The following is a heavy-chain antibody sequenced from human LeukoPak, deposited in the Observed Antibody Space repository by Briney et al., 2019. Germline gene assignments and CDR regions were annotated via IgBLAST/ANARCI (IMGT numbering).Heavy chain of an antibody. CDR2: ISYDGSNK. Sequence: PGGSLRLSCAASGFTFSSYAMHWVRQAPGKGLEWVAVISYDGSNKYYADSVKGRFTISRDNSKNTLYLQMNSLRAEDTAVYYCARGVTMVRSYFDYWGQGTLVTASS. CDR3: ARGVTMVRSYFDY. J-gene: IGHJ4*02. V-gene: IGHV3-30-3*01. CDR1: GFTFSSYA. D-gene: IGHD3-10*01.